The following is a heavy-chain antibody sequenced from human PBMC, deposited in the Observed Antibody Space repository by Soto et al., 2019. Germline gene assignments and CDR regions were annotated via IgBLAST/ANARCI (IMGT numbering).Heavy chain of an antibody. Sequence: SETLSLTCTVPGGSISSYYWSWIRQPAGKGLEWIGRIYTSGSTNYNPSLKSRVTMSVATSNNQFSLKLSFVTAGVTAVYYCARATYDYDSRGYYWFDPWGQGTLVTVSS. V-gene: IGHV4-4*07. CDR3: ARATYDYDSRGYYWFDP. J-gene: IGHJ5*02. CDR1: GGSISSYY. D-gene: IGHD3-22*01. CDR2: IYTSGST.